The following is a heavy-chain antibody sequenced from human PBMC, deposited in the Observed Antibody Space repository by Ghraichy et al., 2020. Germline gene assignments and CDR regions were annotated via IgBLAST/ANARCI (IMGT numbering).Heavy chain of an antibody. CDR2: IYPGDSDT. CDR1: GYSFTSYW. V-gene: IGHV5-51*01. J-gene: IGHJ4*02. CDR3: ARTVNYDFWSGPFDY. Sequence: GESLNISCKGSGYSFTSYWIGWVRQMPGKGLEWMGIIYPGDSDTRYSPSFQGQVTISADKSISTAYLQWCSLKASDTAMYYCARTVNYDFWSGPFDYWGQGTLVTVSS. D-gene: IGHD3-3*01.